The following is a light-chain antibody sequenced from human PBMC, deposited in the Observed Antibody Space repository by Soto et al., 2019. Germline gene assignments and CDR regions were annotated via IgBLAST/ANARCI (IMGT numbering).Light chain of an antibody. CDR1: QSVNNY. V-gene: IGKV3-11*01. CDR3: QHRNNRPFS. J-gene: IGKJ3*01. Sequence: EIVLTQSPGTLSLSPGERATLSCRASQSVNNYLAWYQQRPGQAPRLLIYDASNRATGIPARFSGSGSGTDFTLTISSPEPEDFAVYYCQHRNNRPFSFGPGTKVDIK. CDR2: DAS.